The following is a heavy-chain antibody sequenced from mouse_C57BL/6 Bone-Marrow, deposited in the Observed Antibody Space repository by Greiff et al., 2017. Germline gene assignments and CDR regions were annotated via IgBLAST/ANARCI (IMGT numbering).Heavy chain of an antibody. CDR2: IYPGSGST. CDR3: ARSSFVSRFDV. D-gene: IGHD6-2*01. Sequence: QVQLQQPGAELVKPGASVKMSCKASGYTFTSYWMNWVKQRPGQGLEWIGDIYPGSGSTNYNGKLKSKATLTVDTPYSTAYMQLSSLTSEDSAVYYCARSSFVSRFDVWGTGTTVTVSS. CDR1: GYTFTSYW. J-gene: IGHJ1*03. V-gene: IGHV1-55*01.